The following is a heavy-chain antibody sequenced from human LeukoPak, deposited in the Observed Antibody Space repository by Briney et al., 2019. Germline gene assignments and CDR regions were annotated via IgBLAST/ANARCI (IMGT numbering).Heavy chain of an antibody. CDR2: ISSSTSYI. CDR3: ARATNGRFDI. CDR1: GFTFSDYG. D-gene: IGHD2-8*01. J-gene: IGHJ3*02. Sequence: GGSLRLSCGVSGFTFSDYGMSWVRQAPGKGLEWVSFISSSTSYISYADSVKGRFTISRDNAKSSLWLQMNSLRAEDTAVYYCARATNGRFDIWGQGTMVTVSS. V-gene: IGHV3-21*01.